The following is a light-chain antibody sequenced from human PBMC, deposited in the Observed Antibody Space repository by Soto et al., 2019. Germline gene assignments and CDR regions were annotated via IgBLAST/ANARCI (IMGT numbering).Light chain of an antibody. J-gene: IGLJ1*01. CDR3: SSYAVGDVLV. V-gene: IGLV2-8*01. CDR1: SSDVGAYNY. Sequence: QSALTQPLSASGSPGRSVTISCTGTSSDVGAYNYVSWYQQHPDKAPKLMIYEVTKRPSGVPDRFSGSKSGNTASLTVSGLQADDEADYYCSSYAVGDVLVFGTGTKVTVL. CDR2: EVT.